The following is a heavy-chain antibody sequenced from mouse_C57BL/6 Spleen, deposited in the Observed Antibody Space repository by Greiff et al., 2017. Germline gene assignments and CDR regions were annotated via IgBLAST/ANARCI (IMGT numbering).Heavy chain of an antibody. D-gene: IGHD1-1*01. CDR1: GYTFTSYW. Sequence: QVQLKQSGAELVMPGASVKLSCKASGYTFTSYWMHWVKQRPGQGLEWIGEIDPSDSYTNYNQKFKGKSTLTVDKSSSTAYMQLSSLTSEDSAVYYCVTGVGAMDYWGQGTSVTVSS. CDR3: VTGVGAMDY. CDR2: IDPSDSYT. V-gene: IGHV1-69*01. J-gene: IGHJ4*01.